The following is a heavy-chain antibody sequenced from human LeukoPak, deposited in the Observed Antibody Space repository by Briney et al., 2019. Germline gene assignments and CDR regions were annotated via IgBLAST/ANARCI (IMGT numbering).Heavy chain of an antibody. J-gene: IGHJ5*02. CDR1: GYTFTSYG. Sequence: ASVKVSCKASGYTFTSYGISWVRQAPGQGLEWMGWISAYNGNTNYAQKLQGRVTMTTDTSTSTAYMELRSLRSDDTAVYYCARHGAFKHYDYGAHNWFDPWGQGTLVTVSS. V-gene: IGHV1-18*01. D-gene: IGHD4-17*01. CDR3: ARHGAFKHYDYGAHNWFDP. CDR2: ISAYNGNT.